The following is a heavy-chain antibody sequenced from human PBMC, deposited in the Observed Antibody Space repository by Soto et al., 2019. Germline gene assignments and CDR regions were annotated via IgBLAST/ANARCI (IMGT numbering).Heavy chain of an antibody. V-gene: IGHV1-69*13. Sequence: AVKVSCKASGGTFSSYAISWVRQAPGQGLEWMGGIIPIFGTANYAQKFQGRVTITADESTSTAYMELSSLRSEDTAVYYCARAGDVVVPAANGLYYYYYGMDVWGQGTTVTVSS. CDR1: GGTFSSYA. D-gene: IGHD2-2*01. CDR3: ARAGDVVVPAANGLYYYYYGMDV. CDR2: IIPIFGTA. J-gene: IGHJ6*02.